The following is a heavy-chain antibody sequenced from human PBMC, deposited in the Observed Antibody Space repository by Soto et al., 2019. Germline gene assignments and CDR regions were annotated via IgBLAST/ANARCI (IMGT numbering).Heavy chain of an antibody. D-gene: IGHD3-22*01. CDR3: AKDGDYEYFDY. V-gene: IGHV3-23*01. Sequence: GGSLRLSCAASGFSFSSYTMNWVRQAPGRGLEWVSSINNNSGRKYYADSVKGRFTISRDNSKNTLFLQMNSLKAEDTAVYFCAKDGDYEYFDYWGQGTQVTVSS. CDR1: GFSFSSYT. CDR2: INNNSGRK. J-gene: IGHJ4*02.